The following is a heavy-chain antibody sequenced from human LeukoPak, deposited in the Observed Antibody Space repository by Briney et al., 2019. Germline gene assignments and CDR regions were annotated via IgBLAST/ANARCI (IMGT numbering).Heavy chain of an antibody. Sequence: ASVKVSCKASGYTFTSYSMHWVRQAPGQGLEWMGIINPSGGSTTYPHNFQGRVTMTRDPSTSTVYMELRSLRSEDTAVYYCARDVQTGDRDYWGQGTLVTVSS. D-gene: IGHD7-27*01. CDR1: GYTFTSYS. CDR3: ARDVQTGDRDY. V-gene: IGHV1-46*01. J-gene: IGHJ4*02. CDR2: INPSGGST.